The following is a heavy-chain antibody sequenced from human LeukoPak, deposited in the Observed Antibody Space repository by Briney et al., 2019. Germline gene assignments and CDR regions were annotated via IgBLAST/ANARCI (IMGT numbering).Heavy chain of an antibody. CDR2: IKQDGSEK. V-gene: IGHV3-7*01. Sequence: PGGSLRLSCAASGFTFSSYWISWVRQAPGKGLEWVANIKQDGSEKYYVDSVKGRFTISRDNAKNSLYLQMNSLRAEDTAVYYCARSPRYCSGGTCYSIYFQHWGQGTLVTVPS. CDR3: ARSPRYCSGGTCYSIYFQH. D-gene: IGHD2-15*01. CDR1: GFTFSSYW. J-gene: IGHJ1*01.